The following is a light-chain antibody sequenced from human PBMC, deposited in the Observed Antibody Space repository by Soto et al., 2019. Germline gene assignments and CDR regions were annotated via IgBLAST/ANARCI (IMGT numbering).Light chain of an antibody. J-gene: IGKJ1*01. V-gene: IGKV3-20*01. Sequence: ENVLTQSPGTLSLSAGERATLSCRASQSVSSNYLAWYQQKPGQAPRLLIYGASNRATGIPDRFSGSGSGTDFTLTISRLEPEDFAVYYCQQYGSSPQTFGQGTKVDI. CDR3: QQYGSSPQT. CDR2: GAS. CDR1: QSVSSNY.